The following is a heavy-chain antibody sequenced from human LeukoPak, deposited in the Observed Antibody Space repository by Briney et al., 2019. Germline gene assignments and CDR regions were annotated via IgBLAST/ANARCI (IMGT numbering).Heavy chain of an antibody. V-gene: IGHV4-4*07. J-gene: IGHJ4*02. Sequence: PSETLSLTCTVSGGSISSYYWSWIRQPAGKGLEWIGRIYTSGSTNYNPSLKSRVTISIDTSKNQFSLKLSSVTAADTAVYYCARHLYDSSGYSFDYWGQGTLVTVSS. CDR1: GGSISSYY. D-gene: IGHD3-22*01. CDR3: ARHLYDSSGYSFDY. CDR2: IYTSGST.